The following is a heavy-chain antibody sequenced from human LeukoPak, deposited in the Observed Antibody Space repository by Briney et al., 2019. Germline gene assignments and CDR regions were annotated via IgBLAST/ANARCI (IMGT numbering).Heavy chain of an antibody. V-gene: IGHV3-64*01. J-gene: IGHJ4*02. CDR2: ISSNGGST. Sequence: QSGGSLRLSCAASGFTFSSYAMHWVRQAPGKGLEYVSAISSNGGSTYYANSVKGRFTISRDNSKNTLYLQMGSLRAEDMAVYYCARDSEVGATDYWGQGTLVTVSS. CDR1: GFTFSSYA. D-gene: IGHD1-26*01. CDR3: ARDSEVGATDY.